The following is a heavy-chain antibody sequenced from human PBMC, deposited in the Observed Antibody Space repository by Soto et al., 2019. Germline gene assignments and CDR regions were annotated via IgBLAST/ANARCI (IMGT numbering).Heavy chain of an antibody. CDR3: ARGVAGSGFDL. Sequence: SQTLSLTCAISGDSVSSNTAAWNWIRSSPSRGLEWLGRTYYRSNWRHDYAVSVKSRITVHPDTSKNHFSLQLNSVTPDDTAVYYCARGVAGSGFDLWGQGTLVTVSS. D-gene: IGHD6-19*01. J-gene: IGHJ4*02. CDR1: GDSVSSNTAA. CDR2: TYYRSNWRH. V-gene: IGHV6-1*01.